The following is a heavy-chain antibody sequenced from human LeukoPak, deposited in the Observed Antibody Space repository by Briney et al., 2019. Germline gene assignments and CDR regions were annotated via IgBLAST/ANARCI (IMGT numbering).Heavy chain of an antibody. CDR2: IKPDESEK. Sequence: GGSLRLSCAASGFTFSSYSMNWVRQAPGKGLEWVANIKPDESEKYYVGSVEGRFTISRDNAKNSLYLQLDSLRAEDTAVYYCARLDSSGYYFPGVSDYWGQGTLVTVSS. J-gene: IGHJ4*02. V-gene: IGHV3-7*01. CDR1: GFTFSSYS. CDR3: ARLDSSGYYFPGVSDY. D-gene: IGHD3-22*01.